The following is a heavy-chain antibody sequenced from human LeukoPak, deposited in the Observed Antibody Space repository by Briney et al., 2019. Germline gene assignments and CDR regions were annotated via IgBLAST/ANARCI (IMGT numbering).Heavy chain of an antibody. J-gene: IGHJ4*02. V-gene: IGHV1-8*01. CDR3: AIVEMATNPGY. Sequence: ASVKVSCKASGYTFASYDINWVRQATGQGLEWMGWMNPNSGNTGYAQKFQGRVTMTRNTSISTAYMELSSLRPEDTAVYYCAIVEMATNPGYWGQGTLVAVSS. CDR2: MNPNSGNT. CDR1: GYTFASYD. D-gene: IGHD5-24*01.